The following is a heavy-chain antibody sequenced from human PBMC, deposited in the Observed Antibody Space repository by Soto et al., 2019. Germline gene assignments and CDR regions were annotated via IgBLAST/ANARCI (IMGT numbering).Heavy chain of an antibody. CDR3: ARATARYGSSGWYFDY. D-gene: IGHD6-19*01. V-gene: IGHV1-3*01. Sequence: VNFSSKASGYTFTSYAMHWVRQAPGQRLEWMGWINAGNGNTKYSQKFQGRVTITRDTSASTAYMELSSLRSEDTAVYYCARATARYGSSGWYFDYWGQGTPVTVSS. CDR1: GYTFTSYA. CDR2: INAGNGNT. J-gene: IGHJ4*02.